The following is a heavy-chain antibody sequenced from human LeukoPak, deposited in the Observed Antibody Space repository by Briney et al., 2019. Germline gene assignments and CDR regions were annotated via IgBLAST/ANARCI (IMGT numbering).Heavy chain of an antibody. Sequence: PGKSHRLSCVGSGFTFSRFNIHWVRQAPGKGLEWVALIWYDGTDKYYAASVEGRFTISRDDSKNTVYLEMNSLRVEDTALYYCARGFLDFDYWGHGTLLTVSS. D-gene: IGHD3-3*01. J-gene: IGHJ4*01. V-gene: IGHV3-33*01. CDR1: GFTFSRFN. CDR3: ARGFLDFDY. CDR2: IWYDGTDK.